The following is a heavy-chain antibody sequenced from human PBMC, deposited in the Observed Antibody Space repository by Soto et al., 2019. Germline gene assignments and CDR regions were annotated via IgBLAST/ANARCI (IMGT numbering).Heavy chain of an antibody. CDR3: TTDGHDSSGYYYYFDY. V-gene: IGHV3-15*01. Sequence: EVQLVESGGGLVKPGGSLRLSCAASGFTFSNAWMSWVRQAPGKGLEWVCRIKSKTDGGTTDYAAPVKGRFTISRDDSKNTLYLQMNSLKTEDTAVYYCTTDGHDSSGYYYYFDYWGQGTLVTVSS. D-gene: IGHD3-22*01. J-gene: IGHJ4*02. CDR2: IKSKTDGGTT. CDR1: GFTFSNAW.